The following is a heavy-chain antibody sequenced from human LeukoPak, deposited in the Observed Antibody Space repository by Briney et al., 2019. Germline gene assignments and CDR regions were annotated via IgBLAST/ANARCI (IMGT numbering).Heavy chain of an antibody. J-gene: IGHJ5*02. V-gene: IGHV4-30-2*01. Sequence: SETLSLTCAASGGSISSGGYSWSWIRQPPGEGLEWIGYIYHSGSTYYNPSLKSRVTISVDRSKNQFSLKLSSVTAADTAVYYCARGGLYYYGSGSYTPFDPWGQGTLVTVSS. CDR3: ARGGLYYYGSGSYTPFDP. CDR1: GGSISSGGYS. CDR2: IYHSGST. D-gene: IGHD3-10*01.